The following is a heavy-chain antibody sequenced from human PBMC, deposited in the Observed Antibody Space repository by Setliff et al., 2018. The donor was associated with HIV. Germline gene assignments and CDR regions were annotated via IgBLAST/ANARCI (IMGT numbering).Heavy chain of an antibody. CDR2: IWYDGSAK. CDR3: AKDLYYYDYSGYYDAFDI. Sequence: GGSLRLSCAASGFTFSSYSMNWVRQAPGKGLEWVAVIWYDGSAKFYADSVKGRFTISRDNSKSTLYLQMNSLRAEDTAVYYCAKDLYYYDYSGYYDAFDIWGQGTMVTVSS. CDR1: GFTFSSYS. D-gene: IGHD3-22*01. V-gene: IGHV3-33*06. J-gene: IGHJ3*02.